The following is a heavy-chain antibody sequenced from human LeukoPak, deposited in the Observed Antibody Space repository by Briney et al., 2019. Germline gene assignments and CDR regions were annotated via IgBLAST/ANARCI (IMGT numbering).Heavy chain of an antibody. CDR2: ISGSGATT. D-gene: IGHD1-26*01. CDR3: AKDQSRVGASDPFDY. J-gene: IGHJ4*02. V-gene: IGHV3-23*01. CDR1: GFTFSSCA. Sequence: GGSLRLSCAASGFTFSSCAMTWVRQAPGKGLEWVSSISGSGATTYYADSVKGRFTISRDNSNNTVYLQMDSLRAEDTAVYYCAKDQSRVGASDPFDYWGQGMQVGVSS.